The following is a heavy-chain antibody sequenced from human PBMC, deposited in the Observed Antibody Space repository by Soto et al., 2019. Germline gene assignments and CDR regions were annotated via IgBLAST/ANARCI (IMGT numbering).Heavy chain of an antibody. CDR3: THAPGRRGYYGLDV. CDR1: GFSFSNAW. J-gene: IGHJ6*02. D-gene: IGHD3-10*01. V-gene: IGHV3-15*07. CDR2: IISKSDGGTT. Sequence: EEQLVESGGGLVKPGGSLRLSCAASGFSFSNAWMHWVRQAPGKGLEWVGRIISKSDGGTTDYAAPVKGRFTISRDDSKNTLYLQMNSLQIDDTAVYYCTHAPGRRGYYGLDVWGQGTMVTVSS.